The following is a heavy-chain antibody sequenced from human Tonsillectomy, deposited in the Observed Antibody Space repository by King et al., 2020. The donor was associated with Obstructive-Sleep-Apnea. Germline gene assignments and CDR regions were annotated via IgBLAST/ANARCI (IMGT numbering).Heavy chain of an antibody. CDR3: TRSLALLWFGEWGYYYYGMDV. Sequence: VQLVESGGGLVQPGRSLRLSCTASGFTFGDYAMSWFRQAPGKGLEWVGFIRSKAYGGTTEYAASVKGRFTISRDDSKSIAYLQMNSLKTEDTAVYYCTRSLALLWFGEWGYYYYGMDVWGQGTTVTVSS. CDR2: IRSKAYGGTT. J-gene: IGHJ6*02. CDR1: GFTFGDYA. D-gene: IGHD3-10*01. V-gene: IGHV3-49*03.